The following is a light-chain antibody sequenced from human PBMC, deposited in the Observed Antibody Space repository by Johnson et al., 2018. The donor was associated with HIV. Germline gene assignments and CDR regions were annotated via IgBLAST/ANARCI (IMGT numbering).Light chain of an antibody. CDR1: SSNIGNNY. CDR3: GTWDSSLSAYV. J-gene: IGLJ1*01. Sequence: QSVLTQPPSVSAAPGQKVTISCSGSSSNIGNNYVSWYQQLPGTAPKLLIYDNNKRPSGIPDRFSGSKSGTSATLGITGLQTGDEADYYCGTWDSSLSAYVLGTGTKVTVV. CDR2: DNN. V-gene: IGLV1-51*01.